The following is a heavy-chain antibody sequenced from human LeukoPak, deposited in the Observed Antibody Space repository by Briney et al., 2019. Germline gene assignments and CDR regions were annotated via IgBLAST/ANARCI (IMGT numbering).Heavy chain of an antibody. CDR1: GFTFSSSA. CDR3: ARRLLGVGGHFDY. J-gene: IGHJ4*02. D-gene: IGHD3-3*01. Sequence: AGGSLRLSCAASGFTFSSSAMSWVRQAPGKGLEWVSSISGSGSGGSTYYADSVKGRFTISRDNSKNTLYLQMNSLGAEDTAVYYCARRLLGVGGHFDYWGQGTLVTVSS. V-gene: IGHV3-23*01. CDR2: ISGSGSGGST.